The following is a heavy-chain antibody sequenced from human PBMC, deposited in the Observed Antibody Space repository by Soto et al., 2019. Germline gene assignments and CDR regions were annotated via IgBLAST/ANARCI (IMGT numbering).Heavy chain of an antibody. CDR3: ARDRGNNWLDP. D-gene: IGHD3-16*02. Sequence: SETLSLTCTVSGGSISSYYWSWIRQPPGKGLEWIGYIYYSGSTNYNPSLKSRVTISVDTSKNQFSLKLSSVTAADTAVYYCARDRGNNWLDPWGQGTLVTVS. V-gene: IGHV4-59*08. CDR2: IYYSGST. CDR1: GGSISSYY. J-gene: IGHJ5*02.